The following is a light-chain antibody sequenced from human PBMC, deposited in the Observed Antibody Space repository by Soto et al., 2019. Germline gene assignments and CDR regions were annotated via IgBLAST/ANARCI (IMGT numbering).Light chain of an antibody. V-gene: IGKV3-20*01. CDR2: DAS. Sequence: EIVLTQSPGTLSLSPGERATLSCRASQSISSSYLAWYQQRAGQAPRLLIYDASNRATGIPARFSGSGSGTDFTLTISSLQPEDFATYYCQHADSFPLITFGQGTRLEIK. CDR3: QHADSFPLIT. J-gene: IGKJ5*01. CDR1: QSISSSY.